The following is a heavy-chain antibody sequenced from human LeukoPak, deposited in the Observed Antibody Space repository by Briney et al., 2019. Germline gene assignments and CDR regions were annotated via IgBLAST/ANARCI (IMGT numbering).Heavy chain of an antibody. CDR1: GYTFTSYY. D-gene: IGHD5-18*01. V-gene: IGHV1-46*01. CDR2: INPSGGST. CDR3: ARVVIQLGFDY. Sequence: ASVNVSCKASGYTFTSYYMHWVRQAPGQGLEWMGIINPSGGSTSYAQKFQGRVTMTRDTSTSTVYMELSSLRSEDTAVYYCARVVIQLGFDYWGQGTLVTVSS. J-gene: IGHJ4*02.